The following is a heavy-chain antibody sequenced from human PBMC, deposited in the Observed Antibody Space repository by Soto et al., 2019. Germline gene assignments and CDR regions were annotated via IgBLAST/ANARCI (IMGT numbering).Heavy chain of an antibody. V-gene: IGHV4-38-2*02. CDR3: ARDTNSLDP. Sequence: SETLSLTCSVSNYSINSGFFWGWIRQPPGKGLEWIGSIFHTGDTYYNPSLKSRITMSVDTSRNQFSLKLTSLTAADTAVYYCARDTNSLDPWGQGTLVTVSP. CDR2: IFHTGDT. J-gene: IGHJ5*02. D-gene: IGHD3-16*01. CDR1: NYSINSGFF.